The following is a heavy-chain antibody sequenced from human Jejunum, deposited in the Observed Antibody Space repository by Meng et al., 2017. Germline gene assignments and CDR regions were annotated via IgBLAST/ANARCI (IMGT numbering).Heavy chain of an antibody. CDR3: ATFSRI. CDR1: GFSFSGYW. Sequence: ESLKISCAASGFSFSGYWMAWVRQAPGKGLEWVASIKEDGSDKYYVDSVKGRFTISKDNAKNSLFLQMNSLRAEDTAIYYCATFSRIWGQGTMVTVSS. V-gene: IGHV3-7*01. D-gene: IGHD2/OR15-2a*01. J-gene: IGHJ3*02. CDR2: IKEDGSDK.